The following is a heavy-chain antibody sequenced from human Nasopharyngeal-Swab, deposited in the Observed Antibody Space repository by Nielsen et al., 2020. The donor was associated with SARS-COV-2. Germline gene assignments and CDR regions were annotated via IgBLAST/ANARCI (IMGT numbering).Heavy chain of an antibody. CDR3: ARGGIAARPDYFDY. CDR2: INHSGST. V-gene: IGHV4-34*01. J-gene: IGHJ4*02. Sequence: SETLSLTCAVYGGSFSGYYWSWIRQPPGKGLEWIGEINHSGSTNYNPSLKSRVTISVDTSKNQFSLKLSSVTAADTAVYYCARGGIAARPDYFDYWGQGTPVTVSS. CDR1: GGSFSGYY. D-gene: IGHD6-6*01.